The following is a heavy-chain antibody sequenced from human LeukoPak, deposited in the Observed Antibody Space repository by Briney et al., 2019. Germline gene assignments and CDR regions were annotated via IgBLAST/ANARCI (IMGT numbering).Heavy chain of an antibody. CDR2: ISHRGNT. Sequence: PSETLSLTCAVYGXSFSGYYCHWMRQPPGKGLEWIGEISHRGNTKYYPSLKSRVTISLDTSKNQFSLKLSSATAADTAMYYCFLWHDVVSRDYWGQGTLVTVSS. V-gene: IGHV4-34*01. D-gene: IGHD2-15*01. CDR3: FLWHDVVSRDY. CDR1: GXSFSGYY. J-gene: IGHJ4*02.